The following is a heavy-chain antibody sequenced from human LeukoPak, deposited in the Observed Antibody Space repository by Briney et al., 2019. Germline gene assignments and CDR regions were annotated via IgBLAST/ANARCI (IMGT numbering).Heavy chain of an antibody. CDR3: ARKAGYYYGSGDF. V-gene: IGHV3-48*03. Sequence: GGSLILSCAASGFTFSNYEMNWVRQAPGKGLEWVSYISISGSTIYYADSVKGRFTISRDNSKNTLYLQMNSLRAEDTAVYYCARKAGYYYGSGDFWGQGTLVTVSS. J-gene: IGHJ4*02. D-gene: IGHD3-10*01. CDR1: GFTFSNYE. CDR2: ISISGSTI.